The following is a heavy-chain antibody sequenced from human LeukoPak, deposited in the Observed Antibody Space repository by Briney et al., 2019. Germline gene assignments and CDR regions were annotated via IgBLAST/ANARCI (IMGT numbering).Heavy chain of an antibody. J-gene: IGHJ4*02. Sequence: ASVKVSCKASGYTFTTYGVSWVRQAPGQGLEWMGWISGYDGNTNYAQKLRGRVTMTTDTSTSTAYMDLRSLRSDDTALYYCARTVTTSSYFFDYWGQGTLVTVSS. CDR2: ISGYDGNT. CDR3: ARTVTTSSYFFDY. D-gene: IGHD4-17*01. V-gene: IGHV1-18*01. CDR1: GYTFTTYG.